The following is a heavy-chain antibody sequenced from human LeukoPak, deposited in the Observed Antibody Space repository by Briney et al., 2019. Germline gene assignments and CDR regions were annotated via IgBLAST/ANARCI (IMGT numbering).Heavy chain of an antibody. Sequence: GASVTVSCMASGYTFIGYYMPWVRQAPGQGLEWMGWINPNSGGTNYAQKFQGRVTMTRDTSISTAYMELSRLRSDDTAVYYCATIQYSGYDPNYFDYWGQGTLVTVSS. CDR2: INPNSGGT. D-gene: IGHD5-12*01. CDR1: GYTFIGYY. CDR3: ATIQYSGYDPNYFDY. J-gene: IGHJ4*02. V-gene: IGHV1-2*02.